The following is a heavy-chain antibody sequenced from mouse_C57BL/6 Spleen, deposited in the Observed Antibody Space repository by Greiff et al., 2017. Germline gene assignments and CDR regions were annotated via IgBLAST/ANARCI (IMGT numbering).Heavy chain of an antibody. Sequence: EVQVVESGGGLVQPGGSLKLSCAASGFTFSDYGMAWVRQAPRKGPEWVAFISNLAYSIYYADTVTGRFTISRTNAKNTLYREMSSLRSEATAMYDCARQGMVTVYAMDYWGQGTSGTVSS. CDR2: ISNLAYSI. CDR1: GFTFSDYG. J-gene: IGHJ4*01. V-gene: IGHV5-15*01. D-gene: IGHD2-2*01. CDR3: ARQGMVTVYAMDY.